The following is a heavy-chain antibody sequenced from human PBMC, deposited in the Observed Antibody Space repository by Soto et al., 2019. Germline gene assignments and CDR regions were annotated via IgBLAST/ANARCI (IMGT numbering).Heavy chain of an antibody. V-gene: IGHV3-30-3*01. J-gene: IGHJ6*02. CDR3: ATDRYGGSWDV. CDR1: GFTFSTYA. CDR2: MSYDGGNE. Sequence: QVQLVESGGGVVQPGRSLRLSCAASGFTFSTYAMDWVRQAPGKGLEWVSVMSYDGGNEYYADSVKGRFTVSRDKSKNTLYLQMNSLRPEDTAVYYCATDRYGGSWDVWGQGTTVTVSS. D-gene: IGHD5-12*01.